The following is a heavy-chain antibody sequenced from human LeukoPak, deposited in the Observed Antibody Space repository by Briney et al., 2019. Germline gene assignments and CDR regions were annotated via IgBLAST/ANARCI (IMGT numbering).Heavy chain of an antibody. CDR2: IKQDGSEK. J-gene: IGHJ4*02. V-gene: IGHV3-7*01. CDR1: GFTFSTYA. D-gene: IGHD1-7*01. CDR3: ARKRYWNYEN. Sequence: PGGSLRLSCAASGFTFSTYAMHWVRQAPGKGLEWVANIKQDGSEKYYVDSVKGRFTISRDNAENSLYLQMNSLRAEDTAVYYCARKRYWNYENWGQGTLVTVSS.